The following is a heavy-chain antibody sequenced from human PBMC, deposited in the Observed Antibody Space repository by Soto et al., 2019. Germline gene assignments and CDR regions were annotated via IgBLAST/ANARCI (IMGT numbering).Heavy chain of an antibody. Sequence: PSETLSLTCTVSGGSISSYYWSWIRQPPGKGLEWIGYIYYSGSTNYNPSLKSRVTISVDTSKNQFSLKLSSVTAADTAVYYCARLTGYCSSTSCYAYYGMDVWGQGTTVTV. CDR1: GGSISSYY. CDR2: IYYSGST. CDR3: ARLTGYCSSTSCYAYYGMDV. J-gene: IGHJ6*02. V-gene: IGHV4-59*01. D-gene: IGHD2-2*01.